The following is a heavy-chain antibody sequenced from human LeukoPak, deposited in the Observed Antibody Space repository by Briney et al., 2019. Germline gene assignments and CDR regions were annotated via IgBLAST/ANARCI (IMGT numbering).Heavy chain of an antibody. CDR2: INSDGSNK. CDR3: TRPYYYGSGSTPH. V-gene: IGHV3-74*01. D-gene: IGHD3-10*01. CDR1: GFTFSTYW. J-gene: IGHJ4*02. Sequence: GGSLRLSCAGSGFTFSTYWMHWVRQAPGKGLVWVSLINSDGSNKIYADSMKGRFTISRDNAKNTLYLQMNSLRAEDTAVYYCTRPYYYGSGSTPHWGQGTLVTVSS.